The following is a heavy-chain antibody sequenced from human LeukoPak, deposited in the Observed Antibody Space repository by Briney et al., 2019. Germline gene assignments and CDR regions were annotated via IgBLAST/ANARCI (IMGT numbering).Heavy chain of an antibody. CDR2: ISGSGGST. CDR3: GGGHHTYYYGSGSYYTGYYYCGMDV. V-gene: IGHV3-23*01. CDR1: GLTFSSYA. D-gene: IGHD3-10*01. J-gene: IGHJ6*02. Sequence: GGSLRLSCAASGLTFSSYAMSWVRQAPGKGLEWVSAISGSGGSTYYADSVKGRFTISRDNSKNSLYLQMNSLRAEDTAVYYCGGGHHTYYYGSGSYYTGYYYCGMDVWGQGTTVTVSS.